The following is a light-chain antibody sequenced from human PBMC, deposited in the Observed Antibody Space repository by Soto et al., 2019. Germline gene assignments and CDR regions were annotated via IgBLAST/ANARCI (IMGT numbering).Light chain of an antibody. CDR1: QSVTTN. J-gene: IGKJ5*01. Sequence: EIVMTQSPATLSVSPGERATLSCRASQSVTTNLAWYQHKPGQAPRLLIYGASTGATGIPDRFSGSGPGTDFTLTISSLEPEDFAVYYCQQRSNWPITFGQGTRLEIK. CDR2: GAS. CDR3: QQRSNWPIT. V-gene: IGKV3D-11*02.